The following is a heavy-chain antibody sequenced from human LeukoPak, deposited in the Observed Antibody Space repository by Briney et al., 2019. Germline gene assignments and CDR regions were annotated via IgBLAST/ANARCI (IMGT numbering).Heavy chain of an antibody. Sequence: RTGGSLRLSCTASGFTFGDHAMSWVRQAPGKGLEWVGFIRSKTYGGTTEYAASVKGRFTISRDDSKSIAYLQMNSLKTEDTAVYYCTRGPIQQRLYYGMDVWGQGTTVTVSS. CDR2: IRSKTYGGTT. CDR3: TRGPIQQRLYYGMDV. V-gene: IGHV3-49*04. CDR1: GFTFGDHA. D-gene: IGHD5-18*01. J-gene: IGHJ6*02.